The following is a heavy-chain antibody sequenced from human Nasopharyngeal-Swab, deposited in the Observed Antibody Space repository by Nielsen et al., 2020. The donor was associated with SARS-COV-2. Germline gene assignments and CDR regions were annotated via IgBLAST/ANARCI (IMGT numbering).Heavy chain of an antibody. V-gene: IGHV3-33*08. Sequence: GESLKISCAASGFTFSSYGMHWVRQAPGKGLEWVAVIWYDGSNKYYADSVKGRFTISRDNSKNTLYLQMNSLRTEDTAVYYCARAPARGYYYGMDVWGQGTTVTVSS. J-gene: IGHJ6*02. CDR3: ARAPARGYYYGMDV. D-gene: IGHD6-6*01. CDR2: IWYDGSNK. CDR1: GFTFSSYG.